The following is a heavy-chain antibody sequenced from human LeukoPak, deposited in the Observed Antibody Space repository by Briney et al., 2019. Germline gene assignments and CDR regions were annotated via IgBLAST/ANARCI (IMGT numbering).Heavy chain of an antibody. CDR3: ARAPAATPGHYYYYMDV. CDR2: IIPIFGTA. V-gene: IGHV1-69*13. Sequence: ASVKVSCKASGGTFSSYAISWVRQAPGQGLEWMGGIIPIFGTANYAQKFQGRVTITADESTSTAYMELSSLRSEDTAVYYCARAPAATPGHYYYYMDVWGKGTTVTVSS. CDR1: GGTFSSYA. D-gene: IGHD2-2*01. J-gene: IGHJ6*03.